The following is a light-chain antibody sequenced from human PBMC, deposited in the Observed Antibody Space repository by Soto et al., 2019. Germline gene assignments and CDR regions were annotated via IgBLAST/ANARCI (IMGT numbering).Light chain of an antibody. CDR1: QGVGSN. Sequence: EIVMTQSPGTLSVSPGERATLSCRASQGVGSNLAWYQQRPGQAPRLLIYAASTRATDIPARFTGRGSGTGFTLTISSLQSEDFAIYFCQQYNNWPLYTFGQGTKLEI. CDR3: QQYNNWPLYT. V-gene: IGKV3-15*01. J-gene: IGKJ2*01. CDR2: AAS.